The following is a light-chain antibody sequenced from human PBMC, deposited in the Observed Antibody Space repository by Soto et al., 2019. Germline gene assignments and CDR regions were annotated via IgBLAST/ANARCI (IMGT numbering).Light chain of an antibody. CDR3: QQRASWSPFT. CDR1: QSIGTS. CDR2: DAF. Sequence: EIVLTQSTATLSMSPGESATRSCRASQSIGTSLAWYQHRPGQPPRLLIYDAFNRATGIPARFSGGGSGTDFTLTISSLEPEDFAVYYCQQRASWSPFTFGGGTKVDIK. V-gene: IGKV3-11*01. J-gene: IGKJ4*01.